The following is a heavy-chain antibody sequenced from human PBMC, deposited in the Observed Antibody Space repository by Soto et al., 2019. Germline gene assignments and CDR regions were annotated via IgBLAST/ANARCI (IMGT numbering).Heavy chain of an antibody. CDR2: MNPNTANT. Sequence: QVQLVQSGAEVKKPGASVKVSCKASGYTFTNYDINWVRQATGQGLEWMGWMNPNTANTGYAQKFQGRVTMTRNTSLRKAYMELSSLRYEETAVYYCEKSRRVVAATLGYVEWSSYFDYWGQGTLVTVSS. CDR3: EKSRRVVAATLGYVEWSSYFDY. V-gene: IGHV1-8*01. D-gene: IGHD2-15*01. J-gene: IGHJ4*02. CDR1: GYTFTNYD.